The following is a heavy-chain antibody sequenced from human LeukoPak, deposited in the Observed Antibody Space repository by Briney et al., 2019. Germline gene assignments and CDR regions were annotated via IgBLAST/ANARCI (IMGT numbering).Heavy chain of an antibody. D-gene: IGHD4/OR15-4a*01. Sequence: PGRSLRLSCAASGFTFSRYGLHWVRQAPGKGLEWVAVIWYDGTNKYYADSVKGRFTISRDNAKNTLYLQMNSLRAEDTAVYYCAAVLTPARAFDIWGQGTMVTVSS. CDR1: GFTFSRYG. J-gene: IGHJ3*02. CDR3: AAVLTPARAFDI. CDR2: IWYDGTNK. V-gene: IGHV3-33*03.